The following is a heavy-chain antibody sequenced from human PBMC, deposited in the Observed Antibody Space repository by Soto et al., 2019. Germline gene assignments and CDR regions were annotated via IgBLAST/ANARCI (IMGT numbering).Heavy chain of an antibody. CDR3: ARGVWFGELGWIDY. CDR1: GGSISSGGYY. V-gene: IGHV4-31*03. D-gene: IGHD3-10*01. CDR2: IYYSGST. Sequence: QVQLQESGPGLVKPSQTLSLTCTVSGGSISSGGYYWSWIRQHPGKGLEWIGYIYYSGSTYYNPSLKSRVTXXVXTXXNQFSLKLSSVTAADTAVYYCARGVWFGELGWIDYWGQGTLVTVSS. J-gene: IGHJ4*02.